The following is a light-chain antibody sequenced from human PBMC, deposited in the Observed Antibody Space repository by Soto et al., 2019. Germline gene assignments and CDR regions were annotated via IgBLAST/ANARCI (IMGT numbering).Light chain of an antibody. J-gene: IGKJ1*01. Sequence: DIQLTPSPSFLSASVGDRVTITCRASQGISNHLAWYQQRPGKAPKLLIYDASSLESGVPSRFSGSGSGTEFTLTISSLEPEDFAVYYCQQRDIWPWTFGQGTKVDIK. CDR3: QQRDIWPWT. CDR1: QGISNH. V-gene: IGKV1-9*01. CDR2: DAS.